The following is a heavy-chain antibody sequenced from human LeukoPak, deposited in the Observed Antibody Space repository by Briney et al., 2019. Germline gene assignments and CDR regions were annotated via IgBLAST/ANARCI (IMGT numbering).Heavy chain of an antibody. Sequence: GGSLRLSCAASGFTFRSYWMSWVRQAPGKGPEWVANIKRDGSEKYYVDSVRGRFTISRDNAKNSLYLQMNSLRAEDTAVYYCARAPLGRYCSGGSCYSSSGAVDFWGQGTMVTVSS. CDR1: GFTFRSYW. CDR2: IKRDGSEK. J-gene: IGHJ3*01. V-gene: IGHV3-7*01. D-gene: IGHD2-15*01. CDR3: ARAPLGRYCSGGSCYSSSGAVDF.